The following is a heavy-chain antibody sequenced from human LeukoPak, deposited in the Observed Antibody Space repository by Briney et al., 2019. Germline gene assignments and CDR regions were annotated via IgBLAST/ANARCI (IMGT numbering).Heavy chain of an antibody. J-gene: IGHJ4*02. D-gene: IGHD2-2*01. Sequence: SETLSLTCAVYGGSFSGYYWSWIRQPPGKGLEWIGEINHSGGTNYNPSLKSRVTISVDTSKNQFSLKLSSVTAADTAVYYCARSFRGYCSSTSCPNLDYWGQGTLVTVSS. CDR3: ARSFRGYCSSTSCPNLDY. CDR2: INHSGGT. CDR1: GGSFSGYY. V-gene: IGHV4-34*01.